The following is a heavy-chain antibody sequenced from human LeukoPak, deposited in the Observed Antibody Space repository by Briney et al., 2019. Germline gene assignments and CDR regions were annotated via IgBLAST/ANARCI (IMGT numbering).Heavy chain of an antibody. Sequence: GGSLRLSCAASGFTFSGSAMHWVRQAPGKGLEWVAVISSDGSNKYYADSVKGQFTISRDNSNNTLYLQMNSLRPEDTAVYYCARGAGTTVYYMDVWGKGTTVAVSS. V-gene: IGHV3-30*01. CDR1: GFTFSGSA. J-gene: IGHJ6*03. D-gene: IGHD1-7*01. CDR2: ISSDGSNK. CDR3: ARGAGTTVYYMDV.